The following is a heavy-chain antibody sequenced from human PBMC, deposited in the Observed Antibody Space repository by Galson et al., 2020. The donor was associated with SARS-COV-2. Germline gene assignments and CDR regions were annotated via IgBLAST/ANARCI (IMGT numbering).Heavy chain of an antibody. CDR3: ARDRSYYDSSGLQPDWYFDL. CDR2: INPNSGDT. Sequence: GESLKISCKASGYTFTGYYIHWVRQAPGQGLEWMGWINPNSGDTNYAQKFQGRVTMTRDTSISTAYMELGRVRSDDAAVYYCARDRSYYDSSGLQPDWYFDLWGRGTLVTVSS. CDR1: GYTFTGYY. V-gene: IGHV1-2*02. D-gene: IGHD3-22*01. J-gene: IGHJ2*01.